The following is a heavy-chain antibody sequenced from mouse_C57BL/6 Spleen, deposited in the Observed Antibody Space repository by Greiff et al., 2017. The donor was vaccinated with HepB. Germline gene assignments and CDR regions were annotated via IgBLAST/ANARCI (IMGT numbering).Heavy chain of an antibody. V-gene: IGHV1-82*01. CDR1: GYAFSSSW. J-gene: IGHJ2*01. D-gene: IGHD2-3*01. CDR3: ARDDGSSYYFDY. Sequence: VKLMESGPELVKPGASVKISCKASGYAFSSSWMNWVKQRPGKGLEWIGRIYPGDGDTNYNGKFKGKATLTADKSSSTAYMQLSSLTSEDSAVYFCARDDGSSYYFDYWGQGTTLTVSS. CDR2: IYPGDGDT.